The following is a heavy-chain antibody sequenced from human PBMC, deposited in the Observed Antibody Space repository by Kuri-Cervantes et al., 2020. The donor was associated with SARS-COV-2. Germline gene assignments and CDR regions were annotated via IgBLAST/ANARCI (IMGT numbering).Heavy chain of an antibody. J-gene: IGHJ3*02. CDR2: ISSSGSTI. CDR1: GFTFSDYY. CDR3: VRESGVDWGPDAFDI. D-gene: IGHD7-27*01. V-gene: IGHV3-11*04. Sequence: GESLKISCAASGFTFSDYYMSWIRQAPGKGLEWVSYISSSGSTIYYADSVKGRFTISRDNAKSSLYLQMNSLRAEDTAVYYCVRESGVDWGPDAFDIWGQGTMVTVSS.